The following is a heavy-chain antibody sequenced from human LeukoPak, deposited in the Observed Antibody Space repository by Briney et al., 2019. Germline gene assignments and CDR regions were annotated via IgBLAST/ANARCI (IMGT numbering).Heavy chain of an antibody. CDR1: GGTFSSYA. V-gene: IGHV1-69*13. CDR2: IIPIFGTA. Sequence: SVKVSCKASGGTFSSYAISWVRQAPGQGLEWMGRIIPIFGTANYAQKFQGRVTITADESTSTAYMELSSLRSEDTAVYYCASGTRDFWSGYSPTFIDYWGQGTLVTVSS. D-gene: IGHD3-3*01. CDR3: ASGTRDFWSGYSPTFIDY. J-gene: IGHJ4*02.